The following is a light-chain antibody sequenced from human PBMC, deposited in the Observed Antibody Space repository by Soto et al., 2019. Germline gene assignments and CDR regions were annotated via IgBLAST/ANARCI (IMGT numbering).Light chain of an antibody. V-gene: IGLV2-14*01. Sequence: QSALTQPASVSGSPGQSITISCTGTRSDVGGYNYVSWYQQHPGKAPKLMIYDVSYRPSGVSNRFSGSKSGNTASLTISGLQAEDEAEYHCSSYTTSSTVEFGGGTKVTVL. CDR3: SSYTTSSTVE. CDR1: RSDVGGYNY. J-gene: IGLJ2*01. CDR2: DVS.